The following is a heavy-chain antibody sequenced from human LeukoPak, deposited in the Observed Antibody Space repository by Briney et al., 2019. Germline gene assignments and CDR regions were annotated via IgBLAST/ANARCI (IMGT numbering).Heavy chain of an antibody. V-gene: IGHV4-38-2*02. CDR1: GYSISSDYF. CDR2: IFHSGSV. D-gene: IGHD2-15*01. Sequence: MSSETLSLTCIVSGYSISSDYFWGWVRQPPGKGLEWIGSIFHSGSVYYNPSLKSRVTISVDPSKNRFSLKLTSVTAADTAVYYCARVVASTSIDSWGQGTLVTVSS. J-gene: IGHJ4*02. CDR3: ARVVASTSIDS.